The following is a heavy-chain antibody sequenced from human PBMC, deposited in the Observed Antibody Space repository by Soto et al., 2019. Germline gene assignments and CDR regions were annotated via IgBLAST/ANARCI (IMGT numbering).Heavy chain of an antibody. CDR2: LSGDAAVT. J-gene: IGHJ4*02. CDR3: ARNPAYSGNYYFDY. D-gene: IGHD2-21*01. Sequence: PGGSLRLSCAASGFTFSSYAMTWVRQAPGKGLEWVSTLSGDAAVTFSADSGEGRFTSSKDFLKNPLYLQMDRRRADETAVYYCARNPAYSGNYYFDYWGQGTLVTVPS. V-gene: IGHV3-23*01. CDR1: GFTFSSYA.